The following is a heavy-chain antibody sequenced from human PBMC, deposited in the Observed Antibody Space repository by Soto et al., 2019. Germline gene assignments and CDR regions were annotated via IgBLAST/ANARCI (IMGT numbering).Heavy chain of an antibody. V-gene: IGHV3-11*06. Sequence: LSLTCTVSGGSISSYYWSWIRQAPGKGLEWVSYISSSSSYTNYADSVKGRFTISRDNAKNSLYLQMNSLRAEDTAVYYCAREQLEYFDYWGQGTLVTVSS. D-gene: IGHD3-3*02. CDR1: GGSISSYY. CDR3: AREQLEYFDY. CDR2: ISSSSSYT. J-gene: IGHJ4*02.